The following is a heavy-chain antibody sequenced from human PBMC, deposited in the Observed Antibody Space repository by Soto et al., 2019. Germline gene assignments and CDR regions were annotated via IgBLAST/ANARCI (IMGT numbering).Heavy chain of an antibody. CDR1: GGTFSSYA. Sequence: QVQLVQSGAEVKKPGSSVKVSCKASGGTFSSYAISWVRQAPGQGLEWMGGIIPIFGTANYAQKFQGRVTITADESTSTAYMELSSLRSEDTDVYYCARREIAGTTGEFDYWGQGTLVTVSS. V-gene: IGHV1-69*12. J-gene: IGHJ4*02. CDR3: ARREIAGTTGEFDY. CDR2: IIPIFGTA. D-gene: IGHD1-20*01.